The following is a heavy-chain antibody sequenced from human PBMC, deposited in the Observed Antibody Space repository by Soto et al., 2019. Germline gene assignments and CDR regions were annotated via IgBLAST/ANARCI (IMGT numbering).Heavy chain of an antibody. CDR2: IYYSGST. J-gene: IGHJ3*02. CDR1: GGSISSYY. Sequence: SETLSLTCTVSGGSISSYYWSWIRQPPGKGLEWIGYIYYSGSTNYNPSLKSRVTISVDTSKNQFSLKLSSVTAADTAVYYCARAGRCAGRDAFYIWGQGTLVTVS. V-gene: IGHV4-59*01. CDR3: ARAGRCAGRDAFYI. D-gene: IGHD3-10*01.